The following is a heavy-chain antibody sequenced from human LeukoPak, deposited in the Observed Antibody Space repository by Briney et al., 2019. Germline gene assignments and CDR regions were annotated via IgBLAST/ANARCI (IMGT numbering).Heavy chain of an antibody. J-gene: IGHJ4*02. Sequence: SETLSLTCTVSGGSISSNSYYWGWIRQPPGKGLEWIGEIDHSGSTNYNPSLKSRVTISVDTSKNQFSLKLSSVTAADTAVYYCARWSGSSWYGDYWGQGTLVTVSS. D-gene: IGHD6-13*01. CDR3: ARWSGSSWYGDY. CDR1: GGSISSNSYY. V-gene: IGHV4-39*07. CDR2: IDHSGST.